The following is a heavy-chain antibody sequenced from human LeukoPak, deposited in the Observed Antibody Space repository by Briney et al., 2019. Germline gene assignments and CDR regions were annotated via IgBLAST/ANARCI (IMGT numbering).Heavy chain of an antibody. CDR1: GGSFSGYY. J-gene: IGHJ6*02. Sequence: PSETLSLTCAVYGGSFSGYYWSWIRQPPGKGLEWIGEINHSGSTNYNPSLKSRVTISVDTSKNRFSLKLSSVTAADTAVYYCARVRSARPAKYYYYGMDVWGQGTTVTASS. CDR2: INHSGST. V-gene: IGHV4-34*01. CDR3: ARVRSARPAKYYYYGMDV. D-gene: IGHD6-25*01.